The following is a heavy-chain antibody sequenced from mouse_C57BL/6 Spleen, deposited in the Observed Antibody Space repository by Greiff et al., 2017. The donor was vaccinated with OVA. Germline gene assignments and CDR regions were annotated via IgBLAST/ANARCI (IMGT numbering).Heavy chain of an antibody. CDR1: GYTFTSYG. V-gene: IGHV1-81*01. J-gene: IGHJ3*01. CDR2: IYPRSGNT. D-gene: IGHD3-2*02. Sequence: VQLQQSGAELARPGASVKLSCKASGYTFTSYGISWVKQRTGQGLEWIGEIYPRSGNTYYNEKFKGKATLTADKSSSTAYMELRSLTSEDSAVDFCAREGAQATGAYWGQGTLVTVSA. CDR3: AREGAQATGAY.